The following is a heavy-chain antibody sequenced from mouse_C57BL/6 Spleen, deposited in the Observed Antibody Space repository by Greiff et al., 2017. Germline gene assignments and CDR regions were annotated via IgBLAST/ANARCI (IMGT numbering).Heavy chain of an antibody. CDR3: ARRDYYGNSYYFDY. CDR1: GYTFTNYW. CDR2: IYPGGGYT. Sequence: QVQLQQSGAELVRPGTSVKMSCKASGYTFTNYWIGWAKQRPGHGLEWIGDIYPGGGYTNYNEKFKGKATLTADKSSSTAYMQFSSLTSEDSAIYYCARRDYYGNSYYFDYWGQGTTLTVSS. J-gene: IGHJ2*01. V-gene: IGHV1-63*01. D-gene: IGHD2-1*01.